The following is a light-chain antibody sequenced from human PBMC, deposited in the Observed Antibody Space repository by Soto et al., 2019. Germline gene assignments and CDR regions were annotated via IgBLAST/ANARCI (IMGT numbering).Light chain of an antibody. CDR1: QSISTN. V-gene: IGKV1-5*03. J-gene: IGKJ4*01. CDR2: KAS. CDR3: QHYIEHPLT. Sequence: DIEMTQSPFTLSASVGDRVTITCRASQSISTNLAWYQQKPGKTPNLLIYKASTLQSGVPSRFSGSGFGTEFTLNVNSLQPDDFATYFCQHYIEHPLTFGGGTKVEIK.